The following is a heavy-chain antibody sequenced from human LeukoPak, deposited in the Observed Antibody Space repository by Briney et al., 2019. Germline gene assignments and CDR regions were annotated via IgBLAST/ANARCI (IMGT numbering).Heavy chain of an antibody. V-gene: IGHV1-18*01. CDR3: ARDRGDDFWSGYSPWFDP. J-gene: IGHJ5*02. CDR2: ISAYNGNT. Sequence: ASVKVSCKASGYTFTSYGISWVRQAPGQGLEWMGWISAYNGNTNYAQKLQGRVTMTTDTSTSTAYMELRSLRSDDTAVYYCARDRGDDFWSGYSPWFDPWGQGTLVTVSS. D-gene: IGHD3-3*01. CDR1: GYTFTSYG.